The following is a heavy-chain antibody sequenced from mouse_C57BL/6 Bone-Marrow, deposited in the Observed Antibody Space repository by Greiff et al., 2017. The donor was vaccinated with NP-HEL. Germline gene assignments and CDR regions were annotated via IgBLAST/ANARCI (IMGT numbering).Heavy chain of an antibody. J-gene: IGHJ3*01. V-gene: IGHV1-54*01. CDR1: GYAFTNYL. CDR3: AVYDYFAY. CDR2: INPGSGGT. D-gene: IGHD2-4*01. Sequence: VQLQQSGAELVRPGTSVKVSCKASGYAFTNYLIEWVKQRPGQGLEWIGVINPGSGGTNYNEKFKGKATLTADKSSSTAYMQLSSLTSEDSAVYFCAVYDYFAYWGQGTLVTVSA.